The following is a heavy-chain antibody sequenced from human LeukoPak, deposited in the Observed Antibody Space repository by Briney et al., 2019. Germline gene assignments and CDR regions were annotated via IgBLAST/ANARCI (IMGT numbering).Heavy chain of an antibody. Sequence: SETLSLTCNVSGGSISPYYWSWIRQPPGKGLEWIGYVYYSGSTSYNPPLKSRVTISLDTSKNQFSLKLRSVTAADTAVYYCARRYDFWSGKLDYWGQGTLVTVSS. CDR2: VYYSGST. J-gene: IGHJ4*02. CDR1: GGSISPYY. D-gene: IGHD3-3*01. CDR3: ARRYDFWSGKLDY. V-gene: IGHV4-59*08.